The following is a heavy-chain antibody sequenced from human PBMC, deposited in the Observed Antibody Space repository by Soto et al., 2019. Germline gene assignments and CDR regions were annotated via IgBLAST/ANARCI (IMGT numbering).Heavy chain of an antibody. CDR2: IVVGSGNT. V-gene: IGHV1-58*02. D-gene: IGHD6-13*01. CDR1: GFTFTSSA. Sequence: VASVKVSCKASGFTFTSSAMQWVRQARGQRLEWIGWIVVGSGNTNYAQKFQERVTITRDMATSTAYMELSSLRSEDTAVYYCAAEIRVSPKARYYYYMDVWGKGTTVTVSS. CDR3: AAEIRVSPKARYYYYMDV. J-gene: IGHJ6*03.